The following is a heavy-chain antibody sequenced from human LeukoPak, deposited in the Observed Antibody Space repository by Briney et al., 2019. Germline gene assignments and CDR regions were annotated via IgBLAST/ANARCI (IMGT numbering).Heavy chain of an antibody. D-gene: IGHD3-10*01. J-gene: IGHJ4*02. Sequence: SGTLSLTCTVSGGSISGYYWSWSRQAPGKGVEWIGNFYHNRGAWYKSSLKSRVTTSVDTSKNEFSLRLSSVTAADTAVYYCARVSPLWFGVDYWAREPWSPSPQ. CDR3: ARVSPLWFGVDY. V-gene: IGHV4-59*01. CDR2: FYHNRGA. CDR1: GGSISGYY.